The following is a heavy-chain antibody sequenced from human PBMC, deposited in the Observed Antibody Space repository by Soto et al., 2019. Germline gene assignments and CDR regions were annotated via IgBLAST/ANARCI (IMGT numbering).Heavy chain of an antibody. V-gene: IGHV3-23*01. Sequence: EVQLLESGGGLVQPGGSLRLSCAASGFTFSSYAMSWVRQAPGKGLEWVSAISGSGGSTYYADSVKGRFTISRDNSKNPLYLEMNSLRAEDTAVYYCAKEGTDIVVVVAAEYSQSVVYFDYWGQGTLVTVSS. J-gene: IGHJ4*02. CDR2: ISGSGGST. CDR1: GFTFSSYA. CDR3: AKEGTDIVVVVAAEYSQSVVYFDY. D-gene: IGHD2-15*01.